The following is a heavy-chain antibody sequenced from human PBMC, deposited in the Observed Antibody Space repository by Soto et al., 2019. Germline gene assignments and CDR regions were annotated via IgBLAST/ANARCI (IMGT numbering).Heavy chain of an antibody. J-gene: IGHJ4*02. D-gene: IGHD6-19*01. CDR1: GGSISSYY. CDR3: ARDRRGYSSGWYFDY. Sequence: QVQLQESGPGLVKPSETLSLTCTVSGGSISSYYWSWIRQPAGKGLEWIGRIYTSGSTNYNPSLQSRATMSVDTSKNQCSLKLSSVTAADTAVYYCARDRRGYSSGWYFDYWGQGTLVTVSS. V-gene: IGHV4-4*07. CDR2: IYTSGST.